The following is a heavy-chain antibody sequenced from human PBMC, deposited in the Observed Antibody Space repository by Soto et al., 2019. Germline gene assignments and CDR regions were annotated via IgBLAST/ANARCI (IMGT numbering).Heavy chain of an antibody. CDR3: AKVPIPDGSGSYYPFDY. CDR2: ISYDGSSK. Sequence: SLRRSCAASGFTFSSYGMHWVRQVPGKGLEWVAVISYDGSSKYYAVSEKGGFSISRDNSKNRLYVQMNSLTAEDTPVSYCAKVPIPDGSGSYYPFDYWGQGTLVTAPQ. V-gene: IGHV3-30*18. D-gene: IGHD3-10*01. J-gene: IGHJ4*02. CDR1: GFTFSSYG.